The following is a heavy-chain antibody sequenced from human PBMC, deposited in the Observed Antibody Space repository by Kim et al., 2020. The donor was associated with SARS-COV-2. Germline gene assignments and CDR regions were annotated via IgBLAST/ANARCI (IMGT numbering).Heavy chain of an antibody. Sequence: GGSLRLSCAASGFTFSSYGMHWVRQAPGKGLEWVAVISYDGNNKYYPDSVKGRFTISRDNSKNTLYLQMNSLRAEDTAVYYWARVLGAAAGTYYYYVMDVWGPGTTVTVSS. V-gene: IGHV3-33*05. D-gene: IGHD6-13*01. CDR3: ARVLGAAAGTYYYYVMDV. CDR2: ISYDGNNK. J-gene: IGHJ6*02. CDR1: GFTFSSYG.